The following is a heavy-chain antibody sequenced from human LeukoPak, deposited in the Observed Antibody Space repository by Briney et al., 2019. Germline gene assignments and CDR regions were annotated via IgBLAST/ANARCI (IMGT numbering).Heavy chain of an antibody. D-gene: IGHD3-10*01. CDR1: GGSINNYY. V-gene: IGHV4-59*01. J-gene: IGHJ6*02. Sequence: SETLSFTCTVSGGSINNYYWSLIRQPPGKGLEWIGYIYYSGSTNYNPSLKSRVTISVDTSKNQFSLKLNSVTAADTAVYYCARDRITMVPGALRYYGMDVWGQGTTVTVSS. CDR3: ARDRITMVPGALRYYGMDV. CDR2: IYYSGST.